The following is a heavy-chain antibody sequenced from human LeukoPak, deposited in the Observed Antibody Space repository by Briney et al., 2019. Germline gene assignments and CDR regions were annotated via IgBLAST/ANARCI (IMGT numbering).Heavy chain of an antibody. CDR3: ATRFYYYDSRALPY. CDR2: MNPNSGNT. V-gene: IGHV1-8*01. J-gene: IGHJ4*02. CDR1: GYTFTSYD. D-gene: IGHD3-22*01. Sequence: ASVKVSCKASGYTFTSYDINWVRQATGQGLEWMGWMNPNSGNTGYAQKFQGRVTMTRDTSTSTVYMELSSLRSEDTAVYYCATRFYYYDSRALPYWGQGTLVTVSS.